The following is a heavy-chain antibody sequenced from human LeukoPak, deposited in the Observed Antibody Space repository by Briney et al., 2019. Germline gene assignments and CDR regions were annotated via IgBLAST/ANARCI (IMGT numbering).Heavy chain of an antibody. D-gene: IGHD3-3*01. CDR3: ARNPGFWSGYYTY. CDR2: INHSGST. V-gene: IGHV4-34*01. CDR1: GGSFSGYY. J-gene: IGHJ4*02. Sequence: SETLSLTCAVYGGSFSGYYWSWIRQPPGKGLEWIGEINHSGSTNYNPSLKSRVTISVDTSKNQFSLKLSSVTAADTAVYYCARNPGFWSGYYTYWGQGTLVTVSS.